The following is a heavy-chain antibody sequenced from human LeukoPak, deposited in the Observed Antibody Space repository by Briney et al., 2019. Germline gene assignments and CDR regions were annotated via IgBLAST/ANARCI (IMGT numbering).Heavy chain of an antibody. Sequence: GGSLRLSCAASGFTVSSNYMSWVRQAPGKGLEWVSVIYSGGSTYYADSVKGRFTISRDNSKNTLYLQMNSLRAEDTAVYYCARGSGYCTNGVCWDAWFDPWGQGTLVTVSS. CDR3: ARGSGYCTNGVCWDAWFDP. CDR2: IYSGGST. D-gene: IGHD2-8*01. J-gene: IGHJ5*02. CDR1: GFTVSSNY. V-gene: IGHV3-66*01.